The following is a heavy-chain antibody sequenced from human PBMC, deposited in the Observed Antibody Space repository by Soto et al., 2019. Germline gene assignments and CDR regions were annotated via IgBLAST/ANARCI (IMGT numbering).Heavy chain of an antibody. CDR1: GGTFRSYS. CDR2: IIPIFDIT. D-gene: IGHD3-22*01. CDR3: ARPDEGGYSSNHHYYYALDV. J-gene: IGHJ6*02. Sequence: SVKVSCKASGGTFRSYSISWVRQAPGQGLEWMGGIIPIFDITNYAQKFQSRVTITADESTSTAYMELSSLGSDDTAVYYCARPDEGGYSSNHHYYYALDVWGQGTTVTVSS. V-gene: IGHV1-69*13.